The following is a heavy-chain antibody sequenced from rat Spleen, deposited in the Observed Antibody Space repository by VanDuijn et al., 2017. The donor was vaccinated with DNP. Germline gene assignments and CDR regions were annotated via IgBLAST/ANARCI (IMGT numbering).Heavy chain of an antibody. CDR1: GFTFSNYG. J-gene: IGHJ2*01. CDR3: TTDGLY. V-gene: IGHV5-20*01. Sequence: EVQLVESGGGLVQPGRSMKLSCAASGFTFSNYGMAWVRQAPTKGLEWVASISYDGSSTYYRDSVKGRFTISRDNAKSTLYLQMDSLRSEDTATYYCTTDGLYWGQGVMVTVSS. CDR2: ISYDGSST.